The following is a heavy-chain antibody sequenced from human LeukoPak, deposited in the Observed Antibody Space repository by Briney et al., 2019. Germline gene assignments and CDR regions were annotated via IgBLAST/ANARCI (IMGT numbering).Heavy chain of an antibody. CDR3: ARGNGYCSSTSCPTDNWFDP. CDR2: INSDGSST. CDR1: GLTFSGYW. J-gene: IGHJ5*02. D-gene: IGHD2-2*01. V-gene: IGHV3-74*01. Sequence: PGGSLRLSCAASGLTFSGYWMHWVRQAPGKGLVWVSRINSDGSSTSYADSVKGRFTISRDNAKNTLYLQMNSLRAEDTAVYYCARGNGYCSSTSCPTDNWFDPWGQGTLVTVSS.